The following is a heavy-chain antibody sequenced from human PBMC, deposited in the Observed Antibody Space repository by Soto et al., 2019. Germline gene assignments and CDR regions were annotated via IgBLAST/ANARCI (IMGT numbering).Heavy chain of an antibody. CDR1: GFTFSRFG. CDR2: ISGGGNPT. CDR3: AKDITYDSSAYDS. V-gene: IGHV3-23*01. J-gene: IGHJ4*02. D-gene: IGHD3-22*01. Sequence: EVQLLESGGGLVQPGGSLRLSCAASGFTFSRFGMSWVRQAPGKGLEWVSGISGGGNPTYYSDSVKGRVTISRDSAKNTLYLQMNRLRTEDTAVYYCAKDITYDSSAYDSWGQGTLVTVSS.